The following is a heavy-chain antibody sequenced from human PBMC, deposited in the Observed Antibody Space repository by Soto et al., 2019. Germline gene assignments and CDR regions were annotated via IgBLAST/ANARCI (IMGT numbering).Heavy chain of an antibody. CDR1: GYAFSKYG. Sequence: QLKLVQSGAEVERPGASVRVSCKAYGYAFSKYGISWIRQAPGQGLEWMGWIRPDTGDTNYAQKFQGRVTMTTDTSSNTAYMELRSLRSDDTAMYYCATSYDSGFDPWGQGTLVSVSS. D-gene: IGHD5-12*01. V-gene: IGHV1-18*04. CDR3: ATSYDSGFDP. CDR2: IRPDTGDT. J-gene: IGHJ5*02.